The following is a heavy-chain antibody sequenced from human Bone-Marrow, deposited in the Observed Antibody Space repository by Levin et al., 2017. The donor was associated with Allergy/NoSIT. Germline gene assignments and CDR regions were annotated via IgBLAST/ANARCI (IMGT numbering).Heavy chain of an antibody. CDR1: GYTFSNYN. CDR2: MNPHSGKT. V-gene: IGHV1-8*01. Sequence: ASVKVSCKASGYTFSNYNINWVRQATGQGLEWMGWMNPHSGKTGYAEKFQGRLTMTRDISTATAFMELSSLGSDDTAVYFCARWDSGVIGGDYQNFGMDVWGQGTAVTVSS. D-gene: IGHD1-26*01. J-gene: IGHJ6*02. CDR3: ARWDSGVIGGDYQNFGMDV.